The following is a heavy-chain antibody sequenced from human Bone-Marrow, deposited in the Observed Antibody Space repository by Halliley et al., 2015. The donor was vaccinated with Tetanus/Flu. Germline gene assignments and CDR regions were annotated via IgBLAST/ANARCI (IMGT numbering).Heavy chain of an antibody. D-gene: IGHD3-22*01. J-gene: IGHJ3*02. CDR3: AKSASRRDSSGYPTGDPFDI. CDR1: RLTLSSYA. Sequence: SLRLSCAASRLTLSSYAMSWVRQAPGKGLEWVSSIRSGDNTHYADSVKGRFTISRDNSKNTLYLQMNSLRAEDTAVYYCAKSASRRDSSGYPTGDPFDIWGQGTMVTVSS. CDR2: IRSGDNT. V-gene: IGHV3-23*01.